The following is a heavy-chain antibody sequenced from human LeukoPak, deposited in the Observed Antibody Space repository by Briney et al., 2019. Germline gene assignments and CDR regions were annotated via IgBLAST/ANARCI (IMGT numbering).Heavy chain of an antibody. CDR1: GFTVGSNY. CDR2: ISSGGTT. D-gene: IGHD1-26*01. CDR3: ATRGAPGYYYGMDV. V-gene: IGHV3-66*01. Sequence: GGSLRLSCAASGFTVGSNYMSWVRQAPGKGLERVSIISSGGTTSYADSVKGRFTISRDNSRNTLYLQMNSLRAEDTAVYYCATRGAPGYYYGMDVWGQGTTVTVSS. J-gene: IGHJ6*02.